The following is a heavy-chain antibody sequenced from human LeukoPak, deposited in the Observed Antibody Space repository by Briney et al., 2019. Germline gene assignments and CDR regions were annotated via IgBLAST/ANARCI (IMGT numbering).Heavy chain of an antibody. CDR2: ISWNSGNI. V-gene: IGHV3-9*01. J-gene: IGHJ4*02. CDR1: GFTFDNYA. Sequence: GGSLRLSCAASGFTFDNYAMHWVRQAPGKGLEWVSGISWNSGNIGYADSVKGRFTISRDNAKDSLYLQMNSLRPEDTALYYCAKDIRGYCSSTSCRPGEVDYWGQGTLVTVSS. CDR3: AKDIRGYCSSTSCRPGEVDY. D-gene: IGHD2-2*01.